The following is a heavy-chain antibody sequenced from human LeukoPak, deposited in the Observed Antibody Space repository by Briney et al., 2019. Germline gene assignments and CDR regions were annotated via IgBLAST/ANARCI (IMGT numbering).Heavy chain of an antibody. D-gene: IGHD6-13*01. V-gene: IGHV5-51*01. Sequence: GESLKISCKGSGYSFTSYWIGWVRQMPGKGLEWMGIIYPGDSDTRYSPSFQGQVTISADTSISTAYLQWSSLKASDTAMYYCARRLPSYSSSWYWFDPWGQGTLVTVSS. CDR1: GYSFTSYW. CDR2: IYPGDSDT. CDR3: ARRLPSYSSSWYWFDP. J-gene: IGHJ5*02.